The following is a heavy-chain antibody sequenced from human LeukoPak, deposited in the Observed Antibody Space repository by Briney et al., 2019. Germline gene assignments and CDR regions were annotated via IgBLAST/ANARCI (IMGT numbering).Heavy chain of an antibody. J-gene: IGHJ4*02. D-gene: IGHD6-6*01. CDR1: GFTFSSYA. V-gene: IGHV3-23*01. CDR3: AKDRSKYSSPYCDY. Sequence: PGGSLRLSCAASGFTFSSYAMSWVRQAPGKGLEWVSAISGSGGSTYYADSVKGRFTISRDNSKNTLYLQMNSPRAEDTAVYYCAKDRSKYSSPYCDYWGQGTLVTVSS. CDR2: ISGSGGST.